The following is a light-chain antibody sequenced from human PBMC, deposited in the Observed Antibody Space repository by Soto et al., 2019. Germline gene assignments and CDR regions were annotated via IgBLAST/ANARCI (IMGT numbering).Light chain of an antibody. CDR3: MLSYTGARPVV. Sequence: QTVVTQEPSLTVSPGGTGTLTRGSSTGDVTSGHWPYWFQQKPGQAPRTLIFDTTNKHSWTPARFSGSPLGGKAALTRAGAQPEDESDYYCMLSYTGARPVVFGGGTKLTV. V-gene: IGLV7-46*01. CDR2: DTT. J-gene: IGLJ2*01. CDR1: TGDVTSGHW.